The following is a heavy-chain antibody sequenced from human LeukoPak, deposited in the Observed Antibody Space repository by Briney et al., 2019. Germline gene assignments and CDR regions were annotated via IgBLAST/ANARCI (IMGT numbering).Heavy chain of an antibody. Sequence: GGSLRLSCAASGFTFSSYGMNWVRQAPVKGLEWVAVIWYDGSNEYYVDSVKGRFTISRDNSKNTLYLQMNSLRVEDTAVYHCAAGDPVSYWGQGTLVSVSS. J-gene: IGHJ4*02. V-gene: IGHV3-33*01. CDR3: AAGDPVSY. CDR1: GFTFSSYG. CDR2: IWYDGSNE. D-gene: IGHD2-21*01.